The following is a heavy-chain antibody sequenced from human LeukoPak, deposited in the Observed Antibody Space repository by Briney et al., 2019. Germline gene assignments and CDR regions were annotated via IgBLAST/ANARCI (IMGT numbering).Heavy chain of an antibody. J-gene: IGHJ6*02. Sequence: PGGSLRLSCAASGFTFSIYWMSWVRQAPGKGLEWVSAISGSGGSTYYADSVKGRFTISRDNSKNTLYLQMNSLRAEDTAVYYCAEYSGYDYDYYYYGMDVWGQGTTVTVSS. CDR1: GFTFSIYW. CDR3: AEYSGYDYDYYYYGMDV. D-gene: IGHD5-12*01. V-gene: IGHV3-23*01. CDR2: ISGSGGST.